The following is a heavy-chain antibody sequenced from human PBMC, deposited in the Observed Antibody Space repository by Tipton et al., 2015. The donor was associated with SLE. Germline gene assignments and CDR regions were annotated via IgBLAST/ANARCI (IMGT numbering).Heavy chain of an antibody. Sequence: TLSLTCTVSGGSISSYYWSWIRQPPGKGLEWIGYIYYSGSTNYNPSLKSRVTISVDTSKNQFSLKLSSVTAEDTAVYYCAKDETKYYYDSSGSGAFDIWGQGTMVTVSS. D-gene: IGHD3-22*01. J-gene: IGHJ3*02. CDR2: IYYSGST. CDR1: GGSISSYY. CDR3: AKDETKYYYDSSGSGAFDI. V-gene: IGHV4-59*01.